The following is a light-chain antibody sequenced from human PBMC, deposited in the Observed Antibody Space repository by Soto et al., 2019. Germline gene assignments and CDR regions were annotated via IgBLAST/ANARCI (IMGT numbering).Light chain of an antibody. CDR3: QQFRSYPLT. V-gene: IGKV3-20*01. CDR1: QSVGSRF. CDR2: GAS. Sequence: EIVLTHSPGTLSLCPWEIATLSCRASQSVGSRFLAWYQQKPGQAPRLLIYGASNRATGIPDRFSGSGSGTDFTLTISRLEPEDFAVYYCQQFRSYPLTFGGGTKVDIK. J-gene: IGKJ4*01.